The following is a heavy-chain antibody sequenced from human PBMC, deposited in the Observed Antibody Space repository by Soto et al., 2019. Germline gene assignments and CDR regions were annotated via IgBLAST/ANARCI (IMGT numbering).Heavy chain of an antibody. J-gene: IGHJ4*02. D-gene: IGHD4-17*01. CDR2: ISDSSGTI. V-gene: IGHV3-48*02. CDR3: ARDPCSSTTVTIMDY. Sequence: EVQLVESGGGLVQPGGSLRLSCAASGFTFTRHSMNWVRQAAGKGLEWISYISDSSGTIYYADSVKGRFTISRDNVQNSLYLQMHSLRDEDTAVYFCARDPCSSTTVTIMDYWGQGTQVTVSS. CDR1: GFTFTRHS.